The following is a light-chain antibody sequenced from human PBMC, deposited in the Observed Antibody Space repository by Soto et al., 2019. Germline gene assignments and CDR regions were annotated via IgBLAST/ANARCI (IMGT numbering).Light chain of an antibody. CDR3: AAWDGSLSSSYV. J-gene: IGLJ1*01. CDR2: RNS. CDR1: SSNIGSNY. Sequence: QAVVTQPPSSSGTPGQRVTISCSGSSSNIGSNYVYWYQQLPGTAPKLLINRNSQRPSGVPDRFSGSKSGTSASLAISGLRSEDEGYYYCAAWDGSLSSSYVFGTGTKLTVL. V-gene: IGLV1-47*01.